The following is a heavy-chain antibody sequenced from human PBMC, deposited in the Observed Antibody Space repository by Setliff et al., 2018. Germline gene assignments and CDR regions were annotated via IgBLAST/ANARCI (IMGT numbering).Heavy chain of an antibody. V-gene: IGHV4-4*07. CDR2: IYIGGSA. D-gene: IGHD3-22*01. J-gene: IGHJ4*02. CDR1: GGSISSYY. CDR3: ARESRYYYDNLGTLDY. Sequence: LSLTCTVSGGSISSYYWSWIRQPAGKGLEWIGHIYIGGSANYNPSLKSRVTMSIDTSKNQFSLKLNSVTAEEMSVYYCARESRYYYDNLGTLDYWGQGTLVTVSS.